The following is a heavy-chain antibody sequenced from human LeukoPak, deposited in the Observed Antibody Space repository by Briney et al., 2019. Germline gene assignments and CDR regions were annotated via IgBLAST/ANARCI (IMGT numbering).Heavy chain of an antibody. CDR1: GGSFSGYY. CDR2: INHSGST. CDR3: ARHGPRRGSYYYYYMDV. Sequence: SETLSLTCAVYGGSFSGYYWSWIRQPPGKGLEWIGEINHSGSTNYNPSLKSRVTISVDTSKNQFSLKPSSVTAADTAVYYCARHGPRRGSYYYYYMDVWGKGTTVTVSS. V-gene: IGHV4-34*01. D-gene: IGHD2-15*01. J-gene: IGHJ6*03.